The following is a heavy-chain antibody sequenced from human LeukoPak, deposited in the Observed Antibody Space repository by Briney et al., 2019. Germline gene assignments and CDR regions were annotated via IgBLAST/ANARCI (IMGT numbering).Heavy chain of an antibody. CDR2: ISPSSGNT. J-gene: IGHJ4*02. D-gene: IGHD2-2*01. V-gene: IGHV1-2*02. Sequence: ASVTVSCTASGYTFTGYYMHWVRQAPGQGLEWMGWISPSSGNTNFAQKFQGRVTMTRDTSISTAYMELSSLRSGDTAIYYCARDLGADTAVPGYWGQGTLVTVSS. CDR3: ARDLGADTAVPGY. CDR1: GYTFTGYY.